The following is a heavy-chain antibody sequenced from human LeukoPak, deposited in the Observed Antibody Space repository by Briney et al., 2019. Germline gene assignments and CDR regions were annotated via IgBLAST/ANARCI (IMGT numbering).Heavy chain of an antibody. Sequence: SETLSLTCAVYGGSFSGYYWSWIRQPPGKGLEWIGEINHSGSTNYNPSLKSRVTISVDTSKNQFSLKLSSVTAADTAVYYCARDSRYYYDSSGYYDYWGQGTLVTVSS. V-gene: IGHV4-34*01. CDR2: INHSGST. D-gene: IGHD3-22*01. CDR3: ARDSRYYYDSSGYYDY. CDR1: GGSFSGYY. J-gene: IGHJ4*02.